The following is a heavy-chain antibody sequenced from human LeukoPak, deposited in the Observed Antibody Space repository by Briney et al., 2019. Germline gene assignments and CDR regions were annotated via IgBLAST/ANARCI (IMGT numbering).Heavy chain of an antibody. CDR1: GYTFTSYF. CDR3: ARVHYYDSSGYYYFDY. V-gene: IGHV1-46*01. J-gene: IGHJ4*02. CDR2: INPSGGST. D-gene: IGHD3-22*01. Sequence: VASVKVSCKASGYTFTSYFIHWVRQAPGQGLEWMGIINPSGGSTGYPQKFQGRVTMTRDTSTSTVYMELSSLRSEDAAVYYCARVHYYDSSGYYYFDYWGQGTLVTVSS.